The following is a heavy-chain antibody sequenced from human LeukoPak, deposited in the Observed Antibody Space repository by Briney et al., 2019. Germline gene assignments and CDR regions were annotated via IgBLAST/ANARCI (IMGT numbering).Heavy chain of an antibody. CDR3: ARVGGVTPFFYFDF. J-gene: IGHJ4*02. Sequence: GRSLRLSCAASGFTFSSSAMHWVRQAPGKGLEWVAFISYDGSTKYYADSVKGRFTISRDNSKNTLYLRMNSLRVEDTAVYYCARVGGVTPFFYFDFWGQGTLVTVSS. CDR1: GFTFSSSA. D-gene: IGHD1-26*01. CDR2: ISYDGSTK. V-gene: IGHV3-30*04.